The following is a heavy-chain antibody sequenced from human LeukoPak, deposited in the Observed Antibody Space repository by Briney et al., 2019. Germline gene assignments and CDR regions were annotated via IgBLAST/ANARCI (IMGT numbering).Heavy chain of an antibody. D-gene: IGHD2-15*01. CDR2: ISSSGGST. V-gene: IGHV3-23*01. J-gene: IGHJ4*02. CDR3: AKSGFCSGGSCYSGVCDY. Sequence: GSLRLSCTASGFTFSSYAMSWVRQAPGKGLECVSAISSSGGSTYYADSVKGRFTISRDNSRNALYLQMNSLRAEDTAVYYCAKSGFCSGGSCYSGVCDYWGQGTLVTVSS. CDR1: GFTFSSYA.